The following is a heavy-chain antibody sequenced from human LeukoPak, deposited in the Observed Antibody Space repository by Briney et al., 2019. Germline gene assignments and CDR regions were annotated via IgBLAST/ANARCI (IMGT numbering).Heavy chain of an antibody. Sequence: GRSLRLSCAASGFTFNSYAMHWVRQAPGKGLEWVAVISYDGSNKYYADSVKGRFTISRDNSKNTLYLQMNSLRGEDTAVYYCARDTCSGGSCYSSDTFGYWGQGTLVTVSS. J-gene: IGHJ4*02. CDR3: ARDTCSGGSCYSSDTFGY. V-gene: IGHV3-30-3*01. CDR1: GFTFNSYA. D-gene: IGHD2-15*01. CDR2: ISYDGSNK.